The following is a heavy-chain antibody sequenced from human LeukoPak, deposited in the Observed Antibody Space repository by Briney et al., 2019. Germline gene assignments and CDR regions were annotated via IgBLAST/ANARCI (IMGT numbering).Heavy chain of an antibody. CDR1: GGSFSGYY. J-gene: IGHJ4*02. CDR2: INHSGST. V-gene: IGHV4-34*01. Sequence: SETLSLTCAVYGGSFSGYYWSWIRQPPGKGLEWIGEINHSGSTNYNPSLKSRVTISVDTSKNQFSLKLSSVTAADTAVYYCARAGDGYNHYHLDYWGQGTLVTVSS. CDR3: ARAGDGYNHYHLDY. D-gene: IGHD4-4*01.